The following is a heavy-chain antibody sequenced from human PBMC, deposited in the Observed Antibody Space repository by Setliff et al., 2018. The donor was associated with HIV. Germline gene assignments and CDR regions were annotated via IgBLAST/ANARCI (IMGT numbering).Heavy chain of an antibody. Sequence: SETLSLTCTVSGGSISSGGYSWSWIRQPPGKGLEWIGYIYHSGSTYYNPSLKSRVTISIDRSKNQFSLKLSSVTAADTAVYYCARSTYYYGSGKGSGWFDPWGQGTLVTVSS. CDR2: IYHSGST. V-gene: IGHV4-30-2*01. D-gene: IGHD3-10*01. CDR3: ARSTYYYGSGKGSGWFDP. J-gene: IGHJ5*02. CDR1: GGSISSGGYS.